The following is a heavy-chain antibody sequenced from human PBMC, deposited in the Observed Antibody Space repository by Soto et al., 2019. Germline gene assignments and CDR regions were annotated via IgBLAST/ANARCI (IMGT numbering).Heavy chain of an antibody. CDR3: ARVPYYYDSSGYSYWYFDL. CDR2: IKQDGSEK. V-gene: IGHV3-7*03. D-gene: IGHD3-22*01. J-gene: IGHJ2*01. Sequence: EVQLVESGGGLVQPGGSLRLSCAASGFTFSSYWMSWVRQAPGKGLEWVANIKQDGSEKYYVDSVKGRFTISRDNAKNSLYLQMNSLRAEDTAVYYYARVPYYYDSSGYSYWYFDLWGRGTLVTVSS. CDR1: GFTFSSYW.